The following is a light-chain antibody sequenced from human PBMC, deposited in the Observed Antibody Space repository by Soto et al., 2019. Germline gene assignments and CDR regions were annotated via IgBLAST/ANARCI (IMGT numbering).Light chain of an antibody. CDR1: QSVSSSY. J-gene: IGKJ1*01. CDR3: QQCDSSPFT. Sequence: EIVLTQSPGTLSLSPGERATLSCRASQSVSSSYLAWYQQNPGQAPRLLIYGASSRATGIPDRFSGSGSGTDFTLTISRLEPEDFAVYYCQQCDSSPFTFGQGTKVEIK. V-gene: IGKV3-20*01. CDR2: GAS.